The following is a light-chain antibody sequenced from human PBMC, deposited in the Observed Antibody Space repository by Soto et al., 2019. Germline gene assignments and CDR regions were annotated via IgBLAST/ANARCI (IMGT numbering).Light chain of an antibody. CDR1: QSVTSNS. V-gene: IGKV3-20*01. CDR3: QQYGSSYPWT. Sequence: EIVFTQFPGTLSLSPGERATLSCRASQSVTSNSLAWYQQKVGRAPRVLIYGASNRATGIPDRFSGSGSGTDFTLTITRLEPEDFAVYYCQQYGSSYPWTFGQGTKVDIK. CDR2: GAS. J-gene: IGKJ1*01.